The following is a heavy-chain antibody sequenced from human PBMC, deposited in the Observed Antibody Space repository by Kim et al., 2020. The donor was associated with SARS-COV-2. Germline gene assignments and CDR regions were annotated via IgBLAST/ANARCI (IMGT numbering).Heavy chain of an antibody. Sequence: GGSLRLSCAASGFTFSSYAMSWVRQAPGKGLEWVSAISGSGGSTYYADSVKGRFTISRDNSKNTLYLQMNSLRAEDTAVYYCAKDYLTSSGYYYVVFRSAEPPSYYFDFWGQGTLVTVSS. CDR2: ISGSGGST. J-gene: IGHJ4*02. CDR3: AKDYLTSSGYYYVVFRSAEPPSYYFDF. D-gene: IGHD3-22*01. CDR1: GFTFSSYA. V-gene: IGHV3-23*01.